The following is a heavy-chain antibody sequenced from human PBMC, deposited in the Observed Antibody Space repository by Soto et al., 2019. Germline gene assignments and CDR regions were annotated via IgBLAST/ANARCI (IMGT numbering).Heavy chain of an antibody. J-gene: IGHJ4*02. CDR3: ARSIVVVTALDD. V-gene: IGHV1-3*01. Sequence: ASVKVSCKASGYTFTSYAIHWVRQAPGQRLEWMGWINAGNSDTKYSQKFQGRVTITSDTSASTAYMELSSLKSEDTAVYYCARSIVVVTALDDWGQGTLVTVSS. D-gene: IGHD2-21*02. CDR1: GYTFTSYA. CDR2: INAGNSDT.